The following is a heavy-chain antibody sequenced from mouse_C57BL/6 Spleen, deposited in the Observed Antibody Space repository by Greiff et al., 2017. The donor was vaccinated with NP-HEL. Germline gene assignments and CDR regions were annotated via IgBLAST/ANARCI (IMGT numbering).Heavy chain of an antibody. CDR1: GYTFTSSW. D-gene: IGHD1-1*01. CDR2: IHPNSGST. Sequence: QVQLQQPGAELVKPGASVKLSCKASGYTFTSSWMHWVKQRPGQGLEWIGMIHPNSGSTNYNEKFKSKATLTVDKSSSTAYMQLSSLTSEDSAVYYWARGGYYGSSVDYWGQGTTLTVSS. J-gene: IGHJ2*01. CDR3: ARGGYYGSSVDY. V-gene: IGHV1-64*01.